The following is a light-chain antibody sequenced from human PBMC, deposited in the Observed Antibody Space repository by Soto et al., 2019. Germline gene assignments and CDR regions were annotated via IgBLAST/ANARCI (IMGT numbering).Light chain of an antibody. J-gene: IGKJ3*01. V-gene: IGKV3-11*01. CDR3: QQRSDWPPEVT. CDR2: DAS. CDR1: QSVSSS. Sequence: EIVLTQSPDTLSLSPGERATLSCRASQSVSSSLAWYQQKPGQAPRLLIYDASNRATGIPARFSGSGSGTDFTLTISRLEPEDCAVYYCQQRSDWPPEVTFGPGTKVDIK.